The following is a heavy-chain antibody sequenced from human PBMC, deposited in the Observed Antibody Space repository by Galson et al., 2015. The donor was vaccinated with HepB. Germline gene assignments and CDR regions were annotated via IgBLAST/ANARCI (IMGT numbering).Heavy chain of an antibody. CDR1: GGTFGSYA. D-gene: IGHD2-15*01. CDR2: IIPIFGIA. CDR3: ARGGYCSGGSCYSSGAFDY. J-gene: IGHJ4*02. Sequence: SVKVSCKASGGTFGSYAISWVRQAPGQGLEWMGGIIPIFGIANYAQKFQGRVTITADESTSTAYMELSSLRSEDTAVYYCARGGYCSGGSCYSSGAFDYWGQGTLVTVSS. V-gene: IGHV1-69*13.